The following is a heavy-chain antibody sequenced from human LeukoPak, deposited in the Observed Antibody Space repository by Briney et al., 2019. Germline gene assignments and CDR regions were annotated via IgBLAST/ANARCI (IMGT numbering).Heavy chain of an antibody. V-gene: IGHV3-23*01. D-gene: IGHD4-17*01. CDR3: AKDIPPGVTTFDSLY. CDR1: GFTFSSYA. CDR2: ISGSGGST. J-gene: IGHJ4*02. Sequence: GGPLRLSCAASGFTFSSYAMSWVRQAPGKGLEWVSAISGSGGSTYYADSVKGRFTISRDNSKNTLYLQMNSLRAEDTAVYYCAKDIPPGVTTFDSLYWGQGTLVTVSS.